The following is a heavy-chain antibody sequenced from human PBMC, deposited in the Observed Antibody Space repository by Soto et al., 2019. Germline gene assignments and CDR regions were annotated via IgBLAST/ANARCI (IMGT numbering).Heavy chain of an antibody. V-gene: IGHV1-69*01. CDR1: GGTFSSYA. CDR2: IIPIFGTA. J-gene: IGHJ4*02. D-gene: IGHD1-7*01. CDR3: ARGVFHKTGATWAFDY. Sequence: QVQLVQSGAEVKKPGSSVKVSCKASGGTFSSYAISWVRQAPGQGLEWMGGIIPIFGTANYAQKFQGRVTITADESTSTAYMELSSLRSEDTAVYYCARGVFHKTGATWAFDYWGQGTLVTVSS.